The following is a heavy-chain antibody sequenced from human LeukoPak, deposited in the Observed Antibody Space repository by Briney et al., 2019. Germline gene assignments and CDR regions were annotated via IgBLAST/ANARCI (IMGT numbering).Heavy chain of an antibody. Sequence: PGGSLRLSCAASGFTFSSYWMSWVRQAPGKGLEWVAILSHDGNHQYYVDSVKGRFTISRDISKNTLYLQMNSLRGDDTAVYYCARDIWKMGYSHCSFANRYRPPDCWGQGTLVTVSS. D-gene: IGHD2-15*01. CDR1: GFTFSSYW. CDR2: LSHDGNHQ. CDR3: ARDIWKMGYSHCSFANRYRPPDC. V-gene: IGHV3-30-3*01. J-gene: IGHJ4*02.